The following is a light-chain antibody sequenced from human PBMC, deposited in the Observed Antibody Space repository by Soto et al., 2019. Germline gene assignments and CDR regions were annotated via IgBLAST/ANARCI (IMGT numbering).Light chain of an antibody. V-gene: IGKV1-17*01. Sequence: DIHLTQSPSSLSASFGDRVTITFRASQDIRSDLGWYQQEPGRAPKRLIYGASSLQSGVPSRFSGGGSGTEFTLTISGLQIEDLATYYCQVYNNGPPGFGQGTRLEIK. CDR3: QVYNNGPPG. J-gene: IGKJ5*01. CDR1: QDIRSD. CDR2: GAS.